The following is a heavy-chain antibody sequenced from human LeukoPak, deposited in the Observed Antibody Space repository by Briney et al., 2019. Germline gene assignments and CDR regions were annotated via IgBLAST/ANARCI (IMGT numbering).Heavy chain of an antibody. CDR3: ARLPYSYGPSTDL. J-gene: IGHJ4*02. V-gene: IGHV4-59*01. Sequence: SETLSLTCTVSGGSLRSSYWSWIRQPPGKGLEWIGYIHDIETFNYNPSLKSRVSMSVDTSRNQFSLRLSSVTAADTAVYYCARLPYSYGPSTDLWGQGTLVTVSS. CDR1: GGSLRSSY. D-gene: IGHD5-18*01. CDR2: IHDIETF.